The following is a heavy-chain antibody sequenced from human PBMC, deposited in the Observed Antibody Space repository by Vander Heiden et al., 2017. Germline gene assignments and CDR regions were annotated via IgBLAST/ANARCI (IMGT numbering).Heavy chain of an antibody. CDR1: GFPFSTFG. CDR3: ARDRCSSTSCPTNYFDY. CDR2: IWYDGSNK. Sequence: QVQLVESGGGVVQPGRSLRPSCAASGFPFSTFGMHWVRQAPGKGLEWVAVIWYDGSNKYYADSVKGRFTISRDNSKNTLYLQMNSLRAEDTAVYYCARDRCSSTSCPTNYFDYWGQGTLVTVSS. D-gene: IGHD2-2*01. J-gene: IGHJ4*02. V-gene: IGHV3-33*01.